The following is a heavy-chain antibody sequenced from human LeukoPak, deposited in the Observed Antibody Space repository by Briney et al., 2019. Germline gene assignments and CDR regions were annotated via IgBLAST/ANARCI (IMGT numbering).Heavy chain of an antibody. V-gene: IGHV4-61*08. CDR1: GGSISSGGYY. CDR3: ARGPRGDYYDSSGGPN. Sequence: SETLSLTCTVSGGSISSGGYYWSWIRQPPGKGLEWIGYIYHSGSTYYNPSLKSRVTISVDTSKNQFSLKLSSVTAADTAVYYCARGPRGDYYDSSGGPNWGQGTLVTVSS. CDR2: IYHSGST. J-gene: IGHJ4*02. D-gene: IGHD3-22*01.